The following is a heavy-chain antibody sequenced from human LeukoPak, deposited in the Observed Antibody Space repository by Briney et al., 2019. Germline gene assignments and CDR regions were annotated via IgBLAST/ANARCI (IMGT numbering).Heavy chain of an antibody. V-gene: IGHV4-39*01. Sequence: SETLSLTCTVSGDSITNSNYFWGWIRQPPGQGLEWIGEVFDNGNTHYNPSLKSRVIISTDTSKNQFSLTLTAVTDSDTAIYYCARRSPLVVVTAAHYSDYWGQGTLVTVSS. CDR2: VFDNGNT. D-gene: IGHD2-21*02. CDR1: GDSITNSNYF. J-gene: IGHJ4*02. CDR3: ARRSPLVVVTAAHYSDY.